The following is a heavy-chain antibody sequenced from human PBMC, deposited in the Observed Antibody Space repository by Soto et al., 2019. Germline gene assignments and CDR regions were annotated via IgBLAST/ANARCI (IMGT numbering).Heavy chain of an antibody. V-gene: IGHV3-33*01. D-gene: IGHD3-3*01. CDR2: IWYDGSNK. Sequence: PGGSLRLSCAASGFTFSSYGMHWVRQAPGKGLEWVAVIWYDGSNKYYADSVKGRFTISRDNSKNTLYLQMNSLRAEDTAVYYCARDSQKLRFLEWLSNDYYFDYWGQGTLVTVSS. J-gene: IGHJ4*02. CDR3: ARDSQKLRFLEWLSNDYYFDY. CDR1: GFTFSSYG.